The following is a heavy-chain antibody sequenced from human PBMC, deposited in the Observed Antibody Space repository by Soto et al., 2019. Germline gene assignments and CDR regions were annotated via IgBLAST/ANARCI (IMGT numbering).Heavy chain of an antibody. CDR3: TRDLRGLFGSSPDSTLNW. V-gene: IGHV3-49*04. CDR2: IRSKAYGGTT. CDR1: GFTFGDYA. D-gene: IGHD6-6*01. Sequence: PGGSLRLSCTASGFTFGDYAMSWVRQAPGKGLEWVGFIRSKAYGGTTEYAASVKGRFTISRDDSKSIAYLQMNSLKTEDTAVYYCTRDLRGLFGSSPDSTLNWWGQGTQVTVSS. J-gene: IGHJ4*02.